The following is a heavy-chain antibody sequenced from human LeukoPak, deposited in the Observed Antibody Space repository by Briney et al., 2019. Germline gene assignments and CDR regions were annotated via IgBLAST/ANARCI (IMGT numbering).Heavy chain of an antibody. D-gene: IGHD3-10*01. Sequence: KSGGSLRLSRAASGFTFSDYYMSWIRQAPGKGLEWVSYISSSGSTTYYTDSVKGRVTISRDNAKNSLYLQMSSLRAEDTAVYYCARDDYYGSGSYSSFDYWGQGTLVTVSS. CDR1: GFTFSDYY. CDR3: ARDDYYGSGSYSSFDY. V-gene: IGHV3-11*01. J-gene: IGHJ4*02. CDR2: ISSSGSTT.